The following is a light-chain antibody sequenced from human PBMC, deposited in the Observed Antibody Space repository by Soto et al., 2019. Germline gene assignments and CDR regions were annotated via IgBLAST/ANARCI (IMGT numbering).Light chain of an antibody. J-gene: IGLJ1*01. Sequence: QPVLTQPPSASGTPGQRVTISCSGSSSNIGSNTVNWYQQLPGTAPKLLIYSNTQRPSGVPDRFSGSKSGTSASLAISGLQSLDVADYYYAAWDDSLNGYVFGTGTKVTVL. CDR2: SNT. CDR1: SSNIGSNT. CDR3: AAWDDSLNGYV. V-gene: IGLV1-44*01.